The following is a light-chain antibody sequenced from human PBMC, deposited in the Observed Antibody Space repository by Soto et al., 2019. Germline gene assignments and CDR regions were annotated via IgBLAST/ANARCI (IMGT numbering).Light chain of an antibody. CDR2: KAS. Sequence: DIQMTQSPSTLSASVGDRVTITCRASQSISSWLAWYQQKPGKAPKLLIYKASSLESGVPSRFSGSGSGTEFTLTISSLQPHDFATYYCQQYNSYSPLTFGGGPKVDIK. J-gene: IGKJ4*01. CDR1: QSISSW. V-gene: IGKV1-5*03. CDR3: QQYNSYSPLT.